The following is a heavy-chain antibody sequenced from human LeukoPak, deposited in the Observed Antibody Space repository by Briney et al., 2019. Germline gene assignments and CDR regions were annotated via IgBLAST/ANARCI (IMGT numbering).Heavy chain of an antibody. D-gene: IGHD5-12*01. V-gene: IGHV3-23*01. CDR2: ISGSGGST. CDR3: VKDRGYDLFDY. J-gene: IGHJ4*02. Sequence: GGSLRLSCAASGFTFSSYAMGWVRQAPGKGLEWVSAISGSGGSTYYADSVKGRFTISRDNSKNTLYLQMNSLRAEDTAVYYCVKDRGYDLFDYWGQGTLVTVSS. CDR1: GFTFSSYA.